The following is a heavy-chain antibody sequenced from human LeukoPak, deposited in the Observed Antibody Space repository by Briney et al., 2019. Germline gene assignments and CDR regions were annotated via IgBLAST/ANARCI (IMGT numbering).Heavy chain of an antibody. CDR1: GFTFSSSA. V-gene: IGHV3-23*01. CDR3: ARDRYCTNGVCYGHFDY. D-gene: IGHD2-8*01. CDR2: ISGSGGTT. J-gene: IGHJ4*02. Sequence: SGGSLRLSCAASGFTFSSSAMSWARQAPGKGLEWVSAISGSGGTTYYADSVKGRFTVSRDNAKNSLYLQMNSLRAEDTAVYYCARDRYCTNGVCYGHFDYWGQGTLVTVSS.